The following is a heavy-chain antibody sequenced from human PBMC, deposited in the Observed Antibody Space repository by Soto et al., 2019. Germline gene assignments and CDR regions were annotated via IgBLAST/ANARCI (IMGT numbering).Heavy chain of an antibody. J-gene: IGHJ6*02. V-gene: IGHV4-61*08. CDR3: ARDRPRTIYNSDWYYYGMDV. Sequence: SETLSLTCSVSGASVSSGDYFWAWIRQPPGKGLEWIGYISYNGNTNYNPSVKGRVTISLDRSKNQFSLQLTSVTAADTAIYYCARDRPRTIYNSDWYYYGMDVWGQGTTVTAP. CDR2: ISYNGNT. D-gene: IGHD2-21*02. CDR1: GASVSSGDYF.